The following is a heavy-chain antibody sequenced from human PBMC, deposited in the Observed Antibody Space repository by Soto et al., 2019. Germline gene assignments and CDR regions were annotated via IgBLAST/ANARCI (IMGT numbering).Heavy chain of an antibody. Sequence: PGGSLRLSCVGSGFTFSSNWMTWVRQAPGKGPEWVATINLDGSEKFYVDSVKGRFTISRDNAKNSLYLQMNSLRAEDTAVYYCAREARATFDYWGQGTLVTVSS. J-gene: IGHJ4*02. CDR1: GFTFSSNW. CDR2: INLDGSEK. V-gene: IGHV3-7*01. CDR3: AREARATFDY.